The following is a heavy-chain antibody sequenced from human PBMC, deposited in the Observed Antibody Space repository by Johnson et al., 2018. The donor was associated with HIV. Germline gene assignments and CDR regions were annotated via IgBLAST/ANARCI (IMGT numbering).Heavy chain of an antibody. J-gene: IGHJ3*02. V-gene: IGHV3-9*01. CDR1: GFTFDDYA. Sequence: LVESGGGLVQPGRSLRLSCAASGFTFDDYAMHWVRQAPGKGLEWVSGISWNSGSIGYADSVKGRVTISRDNSKNTLYLQMNSLRAEYTAVYYCARDGGIQLWSAFDIWGQGTMVTVSS. CDR2: ISWNSGSI. CDR3: ARDGGIQLWSAFDI. D-gene: IGHD5-18*01.